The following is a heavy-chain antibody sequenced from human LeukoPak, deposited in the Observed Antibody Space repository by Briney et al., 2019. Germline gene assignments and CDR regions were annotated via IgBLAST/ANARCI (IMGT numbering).Heavy chain of an antibody. J-gene: IGHJ4*02. V-gene: IGHV3-15*01. CDR1: GIAFSDVW. CDR3: AAFSKGF. CDR2: IKSKADGGTA. Sequence: GGSLRLSCAASGIAFSDVWMTWVRQAPGKGLEWVGRIKSKADGGTADYAAPVKGRFSISGDDSKNTVYLQMDSLEAEDTAVYYCAAFSKGFWGQGTLVTVSS.